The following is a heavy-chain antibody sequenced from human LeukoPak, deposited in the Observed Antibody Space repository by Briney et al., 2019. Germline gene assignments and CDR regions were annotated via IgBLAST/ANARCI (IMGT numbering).Heavy chain of an antibody. V-gene: IGHV3-66*01. D-gene: IGHD4-23*01. CDR1: GLTVTSNY. CDR3: ARRPDYGGTPTFDY. CDR2: IYSDGST. Sequence: GGPLRLSCAASGLTVTSNYMSWDRQAPGKGLEWVSVIYSDGSTYYADSVKGRFNISRDNSENTLYPQLNSLRVEDTAVYYCARRPDYGGTPTFDYWGQPTV. J-gene: IGHJ4*02.